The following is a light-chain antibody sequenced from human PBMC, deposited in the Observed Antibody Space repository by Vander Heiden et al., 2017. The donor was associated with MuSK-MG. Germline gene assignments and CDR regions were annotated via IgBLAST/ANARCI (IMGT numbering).Light chain of an antibody. V-gene: IGLV1-40*01. CDR1: SSNIGAGYD. J-gene: IGLJ2*01. CDR3: QAYDNSRSGRVV. Sequence: QSVLTQPPSVSGAPGQKVTIACTGGSSNIGAGYDFHWYQQLPRTATNLLIYSDRNRHSGVPDPCSCSNSCASAALAITVLQAEDEAEYYCQAYDNSRSGRVVFGGGTKLTVL. CDR2: SDR.